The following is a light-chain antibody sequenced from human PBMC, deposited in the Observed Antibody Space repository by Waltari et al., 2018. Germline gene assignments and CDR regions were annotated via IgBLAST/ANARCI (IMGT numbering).Light chain of an antibody. CDR1: DIGRKN. J-gene: IGLJ2*01. Sequence: SYVVTQPPSVSLAPGKTATITCWGDDIGRKNWCWYQQRPGQAHVLVVYDNSDRSSGVPERFSGSNSGDTATLTISRVEVGDEADFYCQVWDSTTDHAIFGGGTKLTVL. V-gene: IGLV3-21*03. CDR3: QVWDSTTDHAI. CDR2: DNS.